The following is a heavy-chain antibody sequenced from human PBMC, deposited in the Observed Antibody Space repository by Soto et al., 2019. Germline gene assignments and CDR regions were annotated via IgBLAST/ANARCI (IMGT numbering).Heavy chain of an antibody. CDR1: GFTFSSYA. Sequence: VQLLESGGGLVQPGGSLRLSCAASGFTFSSYAMSWVRQAPGKGLEWVSAISGSGGSTYYADSVKGRFTISRDNSKNTLYLQMNSRRAEDTAVYYCAKGRLEWSHYYYMDVWGKGTTVTVSS. CDR3: AKGRLEWSHYYYMDV. CDR2: ISGSGGST. J-gene: IGHJ6*03. V-gene: IGHV3-23*01. D-gene: IGHD3-3*01.